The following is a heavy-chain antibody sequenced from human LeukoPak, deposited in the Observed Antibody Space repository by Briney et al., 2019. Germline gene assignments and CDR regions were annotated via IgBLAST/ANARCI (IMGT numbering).Heavy chain of an antibody. J-gene: IGHJ3*02. D-gene: IGHD3-10*01. V-gene: IGHV3-30*18. CDR3: AKDSTKLLWFGELPDAFDI. Sequence: GGSLRLSCAASGFTFSSYGMHWVRQAPGKGLEWVAVISYDGSNKYYADSVKGRFTISRDNSKNTLYLQMNSLRAEDTAVYYCAKDSTKLLWFGELPDAFDIWGQGTMVTVSS. CDR2: ISYDGSNK. CDR1: GFTFSSYG.